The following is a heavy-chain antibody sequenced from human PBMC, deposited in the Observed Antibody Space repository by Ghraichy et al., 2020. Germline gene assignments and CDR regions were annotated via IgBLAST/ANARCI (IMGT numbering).Heavy chain of an antibody. D-gene: IGHD3-3*01. CDR1: GFTFGDYA. CDR2: IRSKAYGGTT. CDR3: TRDRTIFGVVITIYYFDY. J-gene: IGHJ4*02. Sequence: GGSLRLSCTASGFTFGDYAMSWVRQAPGKGLEWVGFIRSKAYGGTTEYAASVKGRFTISRDDSKSIAYLQMNSLKTEDTAVYYCTRDRTIFGVVITIYYFDYWGQGTLVTVSS. V-gene: IGHV3-49*04.